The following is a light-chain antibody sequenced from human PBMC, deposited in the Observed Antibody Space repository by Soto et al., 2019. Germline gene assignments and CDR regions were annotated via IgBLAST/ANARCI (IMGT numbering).Light chain of an antibody. CDR3: QQRSNWPPIT. Sequence: EIVMTQSPATLSVSPGESATLSCRSSQNINSYLAWYQQKPGQAPRLLIYDASNRATGIPARFSGSGSGTDFTLTISSLEPEDFAVYCCQQRSNWPPITFGQGTRLEIK. J-gene: IGKJ5*01. CDR2: DAS. V-gene: IGKV3-11*01. CDR1: QNINSY.